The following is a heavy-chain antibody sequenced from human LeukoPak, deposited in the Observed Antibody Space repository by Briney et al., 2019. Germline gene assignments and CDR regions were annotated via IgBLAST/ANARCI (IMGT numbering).Heavy chain of an antibody. D-gene: IGHD2-21*02. CDR3: ARQSSSDLGPGTAFDL. V-gene: IGHV5-51*01. CDR1: GYSFTNYW. J-gene: IGHJ3*01. CDR2: IYPGDSNT. Sequence: GESLKISCKGSGYSFTNYWSGWVGQMPGKGLDWIGIIYPGDSNTRYSPSFQGHGTISADKSISTAYLPWRSLNASDTAMYYCARQSSSDLGPGTAFDLWGQGTIVTVSS.